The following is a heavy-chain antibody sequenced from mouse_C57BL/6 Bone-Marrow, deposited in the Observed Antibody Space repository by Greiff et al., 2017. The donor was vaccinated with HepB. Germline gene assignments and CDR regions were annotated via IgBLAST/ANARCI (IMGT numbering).Heavy chain of an antibody. Sequence: QVQLQQPGAELVKPGASVKMSCKASGYTFTSYWITWVKQRPGQGLEWIGDIYPGSGSTNYNEKFKSKATLTVDTSSSTAYMQISSLTSEDSAVYYCARFITTVVADYWGQGTTLTVSS. CDR1: GYTFTSYW. J-gene: IGHJ2*01. V-gene: IGHV1-55*01. CDR2: IYPGSGST. CDR3: ARFITTVVADY. D-gene: IGHD1-1*01.